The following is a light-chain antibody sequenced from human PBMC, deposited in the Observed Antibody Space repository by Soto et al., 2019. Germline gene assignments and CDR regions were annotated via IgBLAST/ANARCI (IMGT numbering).Light chain of an antibody. Sequence: QSVLTQPASVSGSPGQSITISCAGTRDDIGAYDYVSWYQQHPGNAPKLLVYEVTNRPSGVSDRFSGSKSGNTASLTISGLQAEDEADYYCNSYTTSSAVVFGGGTK. CDR3: NSYTTSSAVV. J-gene: IGLJ2*01. CDR1: RDDIGAYDY. CDR2: EVT. V-gene: IGLV2-14*01.